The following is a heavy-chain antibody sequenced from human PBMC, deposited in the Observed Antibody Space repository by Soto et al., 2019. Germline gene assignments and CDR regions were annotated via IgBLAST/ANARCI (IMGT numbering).Heavy chain of an antibody. Sequence: GGSLRLSCGVSGFNVMSYWMSWVRQAPGKGLEWVASIKEDGSEIYYLQSVRGRFTISRDSAGNALHLAMNYLSAEDTAVYFCARDIGFDYVNWGQGTLVTVSS. CDR1: GFNVMSYW. D-gene: IGHD3-16*01. V-gene: IGHV3-7*01. CDR3: ARDIGFDYVN. J-gene: IGHJ4*02. CDR2: IKEDGSEI.